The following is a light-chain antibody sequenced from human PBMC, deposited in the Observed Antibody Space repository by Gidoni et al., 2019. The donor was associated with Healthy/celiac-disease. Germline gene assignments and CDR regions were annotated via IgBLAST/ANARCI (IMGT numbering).Light chain of an antibody. J-gene: IGKJ3*01. V-gene: IGKV3-11*01. CDR2: DAS. CDR3: QQRSNWPIT. Sequence: VLTQSPAPLSLSPGERATLSCRASQSVSSYLAWYQQKPGQAPRLLIYDASNRATGIPARFSGSGSGTDFTLTISSLEPEDFAVYYCQQRSNWPITFXPXTKVDIK. CDR1: QSVSSY.